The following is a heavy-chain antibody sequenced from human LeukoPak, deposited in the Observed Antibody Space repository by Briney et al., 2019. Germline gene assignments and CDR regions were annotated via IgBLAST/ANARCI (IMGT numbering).Heavy chain of an antibody. CDR2: IYHSGGT. Sequence: SETLSLTCAVSGGSISSSNWWSWVRQPPGKGLEWIGEIYHSGGTNYNPSLKSRVTISVDKPKNQFSLKLSSVTAADTAVYYCAGGIVTSGGADYWGQGTLVTVSS. V-gene: IGHV4-4*02. CDR1: GGSISSSNW. CDR3: AGGIVTSGGADY. D-gene: IGHD2-15*01. J-gene: IGHJ4*02.